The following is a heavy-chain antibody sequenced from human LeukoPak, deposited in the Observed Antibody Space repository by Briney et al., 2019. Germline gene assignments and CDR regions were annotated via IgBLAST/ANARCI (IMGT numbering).Heavy chain of an antibody. Sequence: KPSETLSLTCTVSDGSISSYYWSWIRQPPGKGLEWIGYIYYSGSTNYNPSLKSRVTISVGTSKNQFSLKLSSVTAADTAVYYCARPRGSGWYEFDYWGQGTLVTVSS. CDR1: DGSISSYY. V-gene: IGHV4-59*08. D-gene: IGHD6-19*01. CDR3: ARPRGSGWYEFDY. J-gene: IGHJ4*02. CDR2: IYYSGST.